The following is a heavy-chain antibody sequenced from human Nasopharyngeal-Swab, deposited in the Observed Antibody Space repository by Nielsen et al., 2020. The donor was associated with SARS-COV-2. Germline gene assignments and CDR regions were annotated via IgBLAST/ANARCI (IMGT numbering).Heavy chain of an antibody. V-gene: IGHV4-59*12. Sequence: SEILSLTCTVSGGSISSYYWSWIRQPPGKGLEWIGYIYYSGSTNYNPSLKSRVTISVDTSKNQFSLKLSSVTAADTAVYYCARCSGGSIVLYYFDYWGQGTLVTVSS. J-gene: IGHJ4*02. CDR3: ARCSGGSIVLYYFDY. D-gene: IGHD2-15*01. CDR2: IYYSGST. CDR1: GGSISSYY.